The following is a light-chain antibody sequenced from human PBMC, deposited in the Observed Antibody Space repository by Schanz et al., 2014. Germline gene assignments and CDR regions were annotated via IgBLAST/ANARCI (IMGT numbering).Light chain of an antibody. CDR2: GAF. CDR3: QQYSKSPLT. Sequence: EIMMTQSPGTLSVSPGERATLSCRASQSISGYDLAWYQQKPGQAPRLLIYGAFDRATGIPDRFSGSGSGTVFTLTISRLEPEDFAVYYCQQYSKSPLTFGGGTKVEI. V-gene: IGKV3-20*01. CDR1: QSISGYD. J-gene: IGKJ4*01.